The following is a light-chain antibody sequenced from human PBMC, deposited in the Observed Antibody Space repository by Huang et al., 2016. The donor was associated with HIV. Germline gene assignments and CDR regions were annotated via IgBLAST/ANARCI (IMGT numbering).Light chain of an antibody. CDR3: QQYYGIVLT. V-gene: IGKV1-NL1*01. CDR2: GEA. CDR1: QGISDS. Sequence: DIQMTQSPSSLSASVGDRVTISCRASQGISDSLAWYQQKPGKAPPLLRYGEATLESGVPSSLIGNGSGTDYTLTISGLQPEDFASYYCQQYYGIVLTFGGGTKVEMK. J-gene: IGKJ4*01.